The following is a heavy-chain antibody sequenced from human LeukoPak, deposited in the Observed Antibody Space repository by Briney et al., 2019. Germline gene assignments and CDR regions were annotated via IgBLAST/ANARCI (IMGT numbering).Heavy chain of an antibody. CDR2: IYYSGST. V-gene: IGHV4-39*02. Sequence: PSETLSLTCTVSGGSISSSSYYWGWIRQPLGKGLEWIGSIYYSGSTYYNPSLKSRVTISVDTSKNQFSLKLSSVTAADTAVYYCARDVVRYPEGGLGYYYYGMDVWGQGTTVTVSS. D-gene: IGHD3-9*01. CDR1: GGSISSSSYY. J-gene: IGHJ6*02. CDR3: ARDVVRYPEGGLGYYYYGMDV.